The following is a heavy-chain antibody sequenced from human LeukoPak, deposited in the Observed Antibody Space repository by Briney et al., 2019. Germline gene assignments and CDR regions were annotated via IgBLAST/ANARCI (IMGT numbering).Heavy chain of an antibody. CDR2: IYYSGST. J-gene: IGHJ6*02. V-gene: IGHV4-59*01. D-gene: IGHD6-19*01. Sequence: SETLSLTCTVSGGSISSYYWSWIRQPPGKGLEWIGYIYYSGSTNYNPSLKSRVTTSVDTSKNQFSLKLSSVTAADTAVYYCARDSPPSSSGWYGNGMDVWGQGTTVTVSS. CDR1: GGSISSYY. CDR3: ARDSPPSSSGWYGNGMDV.